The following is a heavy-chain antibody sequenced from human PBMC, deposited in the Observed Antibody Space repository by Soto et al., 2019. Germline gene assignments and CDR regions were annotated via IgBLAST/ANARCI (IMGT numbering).Heavy chain of an antibody. Sequence: SETLSLTCTVSGGSISGSFWSWIRQSPGKGLECIGYIYYTGSTNSNPSLNSRVTISVDTSKNQFSLKLSSVTAADTAVYYCARTGSSGYYYNWFDPWGQGTLVTVSS. CDR3: ARTGSSGYYYNWFDP. CDR1: GGSISGSF. J-gene: IGHJ5*02. V-gene: IGHV4-59*12. CDR2: IYYTGST. D-gene: IGHD3-22*01.